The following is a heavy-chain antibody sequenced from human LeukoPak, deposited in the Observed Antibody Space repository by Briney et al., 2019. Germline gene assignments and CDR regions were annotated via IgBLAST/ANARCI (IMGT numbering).Heavy chain of an antibody. Sequence: GASVKVSCKASGYTFTSYYMHWVRQAPGQGLEWMGIINPSGGSTSYAQKFQGRVTMTRDTSTSTVYMELSSLRSEDTAVYCCARRARITYAFDIWGQGTMVTVSS. CDR1: GYTFTSYY. CDR2: INPSGGST. J-gene: IGHJ3*02. CDR3: ARRARITYAFDI. V-gene: IGHV1-46*01.